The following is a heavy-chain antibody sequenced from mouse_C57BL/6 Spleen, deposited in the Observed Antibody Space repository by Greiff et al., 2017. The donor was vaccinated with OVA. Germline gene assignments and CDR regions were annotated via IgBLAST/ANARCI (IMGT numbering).Heavy chain of an antibody. V-gene: IGHV1-54*01. J-gene: IGHJ2*01. CDR1: GYAFTNYL. D-gene: IGHD2-1*01. CDR3: ARDYGNYRYFDY. Sequence: VQLQQSGAELVRPGTSVKVSCKASGYAFTNYLIEWVKQRPGQGLEWIGVINPGSGGTNYNEKFKGKATLTADKSSSTAYMQLSSLTSEDSAVYFCARDYGNYRYFDYWGQGTTLTVSS. CDR2: INPGSGGT.